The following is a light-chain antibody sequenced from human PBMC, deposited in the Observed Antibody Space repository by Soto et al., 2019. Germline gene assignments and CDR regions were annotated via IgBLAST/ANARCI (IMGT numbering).Light chain of an antibody. CDR2: GAS. CDR1: QSVSSSF. J-gene: IGKJ1*01. Sequence: EILFTQYPSTPSFPPRERATLSCRASQSVSSSFLAWYQQKPGQAPRLLIYGASIRATGIPDRFSGSGSGTDFTLTISRLEPEDFAMYLCQHYGTSLWTFGQGTKV. CDR3: QHYGTSLWT. V-gene: IGKV3-20*01.